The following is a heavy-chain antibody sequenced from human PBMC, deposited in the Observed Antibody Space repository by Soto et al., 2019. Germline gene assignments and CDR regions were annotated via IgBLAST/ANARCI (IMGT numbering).Heavy chain of an antibody. CDR2: ISSSSSTI. J-gene: IGHJ3*02. Sequence: PGGSLRLSCAASGFTFSSYSMNWVRQAPGKGLEWVSYISSSSSTIYYADSVKGRFTISRDNAKNSLYLQMNSLRAEDTAVYYYARVGGFDCLLYDVFDIGGQGTMVPV. CDR3: ARVGGFDCLLYDVFDI. V-gene: IGHV3-48*01. CDR1: GFTFSSYS. D-gene: IGHD3-9*01.